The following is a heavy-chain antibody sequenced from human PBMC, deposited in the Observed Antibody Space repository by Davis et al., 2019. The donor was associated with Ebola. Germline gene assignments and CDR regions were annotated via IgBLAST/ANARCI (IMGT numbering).Heavy chain of an antibody. CDR3: ARQTTVPSDYFDY. CDR1: GGSFSGYY. V-gene: IGHV4-34*01. D-gene: IGHD4-11*01. J-gene: IGHJ4*02. Sequence: PSETLSLTCAVYGGSFSGYYWTWIRQPPGKGLEWLGEIKDTGTTNYNPSLKSRLTISVDTSKNQFSLKLASVTAADTAVYYCARQTTVPSDYFDYWGQGTLVTVSS. CDR2: IKDTGTT.